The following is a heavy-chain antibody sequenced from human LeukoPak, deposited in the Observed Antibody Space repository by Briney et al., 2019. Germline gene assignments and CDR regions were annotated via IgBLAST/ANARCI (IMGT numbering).Heavy chain of an antibody. Sequence: PSETLSLTCTVSGGSISSSSYYWGWIRQPPGKGLEWIGSIYHSGSTYYNPSLKSQVTISVDTSKNQFSLKLSSVTAADTAVYYCARVAPSITTGMSPGYMDVWGKGTTVTVSS. D-gene: IGHD1-1*01. J-gene: IGHJ6*03. CDR2: IYHSGST. CDR3: ARVAPSITTGMSPGYMDV. CDR1: GGSISSSSYY. V-gene: IGHV4-39*07.